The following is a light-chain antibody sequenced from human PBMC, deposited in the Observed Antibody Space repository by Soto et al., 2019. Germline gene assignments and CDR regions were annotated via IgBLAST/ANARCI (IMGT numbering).Light chain of an antibody. CDR1: STDFVSYNR. J-gene: IGLJ1*01. CDR2: EAS. Sequence: QSALTQPPSVSGSPGQSVTISCTGTSTDFVSYNRVSWYQQPPGTAPKLIIYEASNRPSGVPDRFSGSKSGNTASLTISGLQAEDEADYYCCSYAGSYTLVFGTGTKVTVL. CDR3: CSYAGSYTLV. V-gene: IGLV2-18*02.